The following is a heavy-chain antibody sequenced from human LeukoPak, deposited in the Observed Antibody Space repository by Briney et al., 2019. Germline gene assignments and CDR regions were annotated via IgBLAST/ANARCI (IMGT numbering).Heavy chain of an antibody. CDR1: GGTFSTYA. V-gene: IGHV1-69*06. J-gene: IGHJ6*03. CDR3: ARVVGLTGYSSTWYSGCYDYMDV. CDR2: IIPMFGTA. Sequence: SVKVSCKTSGGTFSTYAITWVRQTSGQGLEWTGGIIPMFGTANYAQKFQDRVTITADKSTSTAYMELSSLRSEDTAVYYCARVVGLTGYSSTWYSGCYDYMDVWGKGTTVTVSS. D-gene: IGHD6-13*01.